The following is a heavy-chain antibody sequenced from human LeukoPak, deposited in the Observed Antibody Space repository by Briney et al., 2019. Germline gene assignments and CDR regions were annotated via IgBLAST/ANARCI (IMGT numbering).Heavy chain of an antibody. D-gene: IGHD6-6*01. J-gene: IGHJ4*02. CDR3: ARGGRSSELV. Sequence: PGGSLRLSCAASGFIVSSVYMSWVRQSPGKGLECVSIIYSTGDTYYADSVKGRFTISRDVSKNTVYLQVNSLRAEDTAVYYCARGGRSSELVWGQGTRVTVSS. CDR1: GFIVSSVY. V-gene: IGHV3-53*01. CDR2: IYSTGDT.